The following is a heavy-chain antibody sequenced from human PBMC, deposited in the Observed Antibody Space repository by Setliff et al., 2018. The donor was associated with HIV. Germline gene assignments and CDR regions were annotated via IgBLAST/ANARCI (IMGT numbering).Heavy chain of an antibody. Sequence: ASVKVSCKASGYTFTSYDINWVRQATGQGLEWMGWISAYNGYTNYAQKLQGRVTMTTDTSTSTAYMELRSLRSDDTAVYYCARFIAVAGRFDYWGQGTLVTVSS. D-gene: IGHD6-19*01. J-gene: IGHJ4*02. CDR3: ARFIAVAGRFDY. CDR1: GYTFTSYD. V-gene: IGHV1-18*01. CDR2: ISAYNGYT.